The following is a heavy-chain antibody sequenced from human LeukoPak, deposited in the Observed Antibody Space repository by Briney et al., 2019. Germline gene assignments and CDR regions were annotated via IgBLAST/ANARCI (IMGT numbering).Heavy chain of an antibody. CDR2: ISNNGNT. J-gene: IGHJ6*02. V-gene: IGHV4-59*08. CDR1: GASTSSYY. D-gene: IGHD6-13*01. CDR3: ARHLSSSWGGASGYGMDV. Sequence: PSETLSLTCAVSGASTSSYYWSWIRQPPGKGLEWIGYISNNGNTNSNPSLMSRVTISLDTSKNQFPLMLSSVTAADTAVYYCARHLSSSWGGASGYGMDVWGQGTTVTVSS.